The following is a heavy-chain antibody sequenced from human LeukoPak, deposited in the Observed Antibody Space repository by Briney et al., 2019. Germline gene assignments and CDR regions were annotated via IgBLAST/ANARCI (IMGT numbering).Heavy chain of an antibody. D-gene: IGHD2-21*01. CDR2: LRGGDDST. CDR3: AREEKHMAVNGMDV. J-gene: IGHJ6*02. Sequence: PGGSLRLSCTASGFTITSYVTSWVRQAPGKGLEWISSLRGGDDSTNYADSVKGRFAISTDNFKNTVYLQMNSLRAEDTAVYYCAREEKHMAVNGMDVWGQGTTVTVSS. V-gene: IGHV3-23*01. CDR1: GFTITSYV.